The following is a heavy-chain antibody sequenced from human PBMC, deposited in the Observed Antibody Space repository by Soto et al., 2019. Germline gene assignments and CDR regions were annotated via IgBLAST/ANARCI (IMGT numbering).Heavy chain of an antibody. CDR2: ISSEGGTR. D-gene: IGHD1-26*01. Sequence: GGSLRLSCSASGFTFSSYAMHWVRQAPGKGLEYVSSISSEGGTRYYVDSVKGRFTISRDNSKNTLYLQMNSLRAEDTAVYYCVKDRWVDYWGQGTMVTVSS. J-gene: IGHJ4*02. CDR3: VKDRWVDY. CDR1: GFTFSSYA. V-gene: IGHV3-64D*06.